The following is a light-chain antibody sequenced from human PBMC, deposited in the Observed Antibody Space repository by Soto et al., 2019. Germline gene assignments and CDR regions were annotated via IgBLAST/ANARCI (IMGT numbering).Light chain of an antibody. CDR3: CSYAGSPRYV. CDR1: SSDVGYYNY. V-gene: IGLV2-11*01. J-gene: IGLJ1*01. CDR2: DVS. Sequence: QSALTQPRSVSGSPGQSVTISCTATSSDVGYYNYVSWYQQHPGKAPKVMIYDVSERPSGVPDRFSGSKSGNTASLTISGLQAEDEADYYCCSYAGSPRYVFGTGTKLTVL.